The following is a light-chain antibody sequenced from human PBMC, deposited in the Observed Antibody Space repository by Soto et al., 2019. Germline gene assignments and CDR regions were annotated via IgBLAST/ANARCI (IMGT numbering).Light chain of an antibody. Sequence: QSALTQPASVSGSPGQSITISCTGTSSDVCDYNYVSWYQQHPGKPPKLMIFDVSNRPSGVSNRFSGSKSGNTASLTISGLQAEDEADYYCSSYTSSSTRVFGTGTKLTVL. CDR3: SSYTSSSTRV. J-gene: IGLJ1*01. V-gene: IGLV2-14*01. CDR1: SSDVCDYNY. CDR2: DVS.